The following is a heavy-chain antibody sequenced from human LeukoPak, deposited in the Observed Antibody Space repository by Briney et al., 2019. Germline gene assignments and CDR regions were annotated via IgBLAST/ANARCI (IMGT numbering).Heavy chain of an antibody. D-gene: IGHD1-1*01. V-gene: IGHV3-74*01. CDR1: GFTFSSYW. Sequence: GGSLRLSCAASGFTFSSYWMHWVRQAPGKGVVWVSRINSDGSSTSNADSVKGRFTISRDNAKNTLYLQMNSLRAEDTAVYYCAKTRNGAYDIWGQGTMVTVSS. CDR2: INSDGSST. CDR3: AKTRNGAYDI. J-gene: IGHJ3*02.